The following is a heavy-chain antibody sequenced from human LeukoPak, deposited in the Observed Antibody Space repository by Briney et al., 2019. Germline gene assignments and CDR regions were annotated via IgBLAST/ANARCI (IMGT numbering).Heavy chain of an antibody. D-gene: IGHD6-19*01. V-gene: IGHV4-59*08. CDR2: IYYTGST. CDR3: ASRPIPVDIFDS. CDR1: GGSISSYY. J-gene: IGHJ4*02. Sequence: SETLSLTCTVSGGSISSYYWSWVRQPPGKGLEWIGYIYYTGSTTYNPSLKSRVIMSVDTSKNQLSLKLGSVTAADTAVYYCASRPIPVDIFDSWGQGTLVTVSS.